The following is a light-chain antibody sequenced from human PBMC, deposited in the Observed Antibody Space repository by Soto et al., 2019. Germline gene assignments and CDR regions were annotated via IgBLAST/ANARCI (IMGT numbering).Light chain of an antibody. J-gene: IGKJ5*01. CDR1: QGIGDT. V-gene: IGKV3-15*01. CDR2: DTS. CDR3: QQRYNWPPIT. Sequence: VMTQSAATLSVSPGEGVTLSCRASQGIGDTLAWYQHKPGQTPRLLIYDTSTRATGVPARFSGSRSGTDFTLTISSLEAEDFAVYYCQQRYNWPPITFGQGTLLEIK.